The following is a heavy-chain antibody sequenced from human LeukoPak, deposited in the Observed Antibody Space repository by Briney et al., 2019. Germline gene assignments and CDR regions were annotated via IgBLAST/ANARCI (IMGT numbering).Heavy chain of an antibody. V-gene: IGHV4-39*01. Sequence: SETLSLTCSVSGDSMSSSSYYWGWIRPPPGEGLEWIGSIYYSGTTHYNASLKSRVIISLDRSRTQFSLQVNSVTAADAAVYYCARHAVADSVTVFGVSPDVWGKGTTVTLFS. CDR3: ARHAVADSVTVFGVSPDV. CDR2: IYYSGTT. J-gene: IGHJ6*04. D-gene: IGHD3-3*01. CDR1: GDSMSSSSYY.